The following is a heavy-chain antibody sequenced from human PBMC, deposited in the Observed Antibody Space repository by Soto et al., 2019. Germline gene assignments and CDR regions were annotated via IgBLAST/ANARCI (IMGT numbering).Heavy chain of an antibody. Sequence: EVQLVESGGGLVQPGGSLRLSCAASGFTFSSYWMSWVRQAPGKGLEWVANIKQDGSEKYYVDSVKGRFTISRDNAKNSLYLQMNSLRAEDTAVYYCATTSHSRGRSYYDFWSGYYRGYAFDIWGQGTMVTVSS. CDR2: IKQDGSEK. D-gene: IGHD3-3*01. CDR3: ATTSHSRGRSYYDFWSGYYRGYAFDI. V-gene: IGHV3-7*01. J-gene: IGHJ3*02. CDR1: GFTFSSYW.